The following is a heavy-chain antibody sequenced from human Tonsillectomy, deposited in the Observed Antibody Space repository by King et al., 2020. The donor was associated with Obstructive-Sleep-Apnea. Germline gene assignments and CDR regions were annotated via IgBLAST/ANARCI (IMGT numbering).Heavy chain of an antibody. CDR1: GGSFSGYY. CDR3: AREGSGYIYGMDV. J-gene: IGHJ6*02. V-gene: IGHV4-34*01. D-gene: IGHD3-3*01. Sequence: VQLQQWGAGLLKPSETLSLTCAVYGGSFSGYYWSWIRQPPGKGLEWIGEISHSGSTNYNPSLKRRVTISVDTSKNQFSLKLSSVTAADTAVFYCAREGSGYIYGMDVWGQGTTVTVSS. CDR2: ISHSGST.